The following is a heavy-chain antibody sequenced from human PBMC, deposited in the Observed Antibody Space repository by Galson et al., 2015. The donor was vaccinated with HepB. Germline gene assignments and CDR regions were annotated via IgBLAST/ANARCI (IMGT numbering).Heavy chain of an antibody. Sequence: QSGAEVKKPGESLKISCKGSGYSFTSYWIAWVRQMPGKGLEWMGMIYPGDSDARYSPSFEGQVTLSADRSISTAYLQWSSLKASDTAMYYCARPPVVAATPLWEDAFDIWGQGTMVTVSS. J-gene: IGHJ3*02. CDR2: IYPGDSDA. D-gene: IGHD2-15*01. CDR1: GYSFTSYW. V-gene: IGHV5-51*03. CDR3: ARPPVVAATPLWEDAFDI.